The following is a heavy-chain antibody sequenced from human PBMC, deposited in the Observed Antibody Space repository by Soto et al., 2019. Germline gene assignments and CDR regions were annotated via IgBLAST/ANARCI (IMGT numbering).Heavy chain of an antibody. CDR2: ISSSSSYI. CDR3: ARDGPLSSSSTPDY. Sequence: GGSLRLSCAASGFTFSSYSMNWVRQAPGKGLEWVSSISSSSSYIYYADSVKGRFTISRDNAKNSLYLQMNSLRAEDTAVYYCARDGPLSSSSTPDYWGQGTLVTVSS. CDR1: GFTFSSYS. V-gene: IGHV3-21*01. D-gene: IGHD6-6*01. J-gene: IGHJ4*02.